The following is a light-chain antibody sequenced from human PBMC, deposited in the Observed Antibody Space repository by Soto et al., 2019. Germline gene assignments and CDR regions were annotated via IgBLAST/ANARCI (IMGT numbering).Light chain of an antibody. V-gene: IGKV3-11*01. CDR3: HLLSIWAT. CDR1: QRVSNY. J-gene: IGKJ4*01. Sequence: EMVWRPDHAARSLCQSERAPLSCMASQRVSNYLAWYHHKPSQAPRLLIYDASTRATGIPARFSGSGSATDFTLTISLLEPEEFAVYYCHLLSIWATFGAGTKLYSK. CDR2: DAS.